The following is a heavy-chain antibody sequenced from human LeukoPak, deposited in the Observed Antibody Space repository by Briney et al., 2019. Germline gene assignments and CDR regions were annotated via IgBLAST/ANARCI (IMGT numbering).Heavy chain of an antibody. Sequence: GGSLRLSCAASGFTFTSYGMHWVRQPPGKGLEWVAAIWFDGSKQIYEDSVRGRFTISRDDSKNTLYLQMNSLRAEDTAVYYCGRDLSYGSGGFWGQGTLVTVSS. V-gene: IGHV3-33*01. CDR3: GRDLSYGSGGF. CDR2: IWFDGSKQ. J-gene: IGHJ1*01. D-gene: IGHD3-10*01. CDR1: GFTFTSYG.